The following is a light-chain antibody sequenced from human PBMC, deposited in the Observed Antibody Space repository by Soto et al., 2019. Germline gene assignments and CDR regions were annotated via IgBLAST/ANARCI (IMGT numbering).Light chain of an antibody. CDR3: QQYNSYST. CDR2: KAS. CDR1: QTISSW. Sequence: DILMTQSPSTLSASVGDTVAITCRASQTISSWVAWYQQRPGKAPKLLIYKASSLESGVPSRFSGSGSGTEFTLTISSLQPDDFATYYCQQYNSYSTFGQGTRLEIK. J-gene: IGKJ5*01. V-gene: IGKV1-5*03.